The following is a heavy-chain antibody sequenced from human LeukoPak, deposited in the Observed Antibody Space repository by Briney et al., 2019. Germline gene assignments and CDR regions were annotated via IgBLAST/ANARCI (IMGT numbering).Heavy chain of an antibody. D-gene: IGHD3-10*01. CDR1: GGSFSGYY. CDR3: ARLSPAGATMVRGVISSFDY. CDR2: INHSGST. V-gene: IGHV4-34*01. J-gene: IGHJ4*02. Sequence: SETLSLTCAVYGGSFSGYYWSWIRQPPGKGLEWIGEINHSGSTNYNPSLKSRVTISVDTSKNQFSLKLSSVTAADTAMYYCARLSPAGATMVRGVISSFDYWGQGTLVTVSS.